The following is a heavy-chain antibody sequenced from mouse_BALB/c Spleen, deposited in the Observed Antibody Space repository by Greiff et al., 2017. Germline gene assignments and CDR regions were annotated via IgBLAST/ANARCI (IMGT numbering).Heavy chain of an antibody. V-gene: IGHV5-6-3*01. CDR1: GFTFSSYG. CDR3: ARDRSTMITSFAY. Sequence: EVLLVESGGGLVQPGGSLKLSCAASGFTFSSYGMSWVRQTPDKRLELVATINSNGGSTYYPDSVKGRFTISRDNAKNTLYLQMSSLKSEDTAMYYCARDRSTMITSFAYWGQGTLVTVSA. D-gene: IGHD2-4*01. J-gene: IGHJ3*01. CDR2: INSNGGST.